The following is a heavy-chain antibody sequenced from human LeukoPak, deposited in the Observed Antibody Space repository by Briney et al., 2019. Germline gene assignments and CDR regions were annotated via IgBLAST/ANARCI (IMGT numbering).Heavy chain of an antibody. V-gene: IGHV4-59*12. D-gene: IGHD4-23*01. J-gene: IGHJ4*02. Sequence: SETLSLTCTVSGGSISSYYWSWIRQPPGKGLEWIGYIYYSGSTNYNPSLKSRVTISVDTSKNQFSLKLSSVTAAGTAVYYCARTRGVTTVVTWGQGTLVTVSS. CDR3: ARTRGVTTVVT. CDR2: IYYSGST. CDR1: GGSISSYY.